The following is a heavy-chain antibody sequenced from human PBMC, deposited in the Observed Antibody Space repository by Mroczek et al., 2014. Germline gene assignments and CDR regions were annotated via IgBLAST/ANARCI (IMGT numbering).Heavy chain of an antibody. CDR1: GGSISSYY. CDR3: ARGGNTMIVGEFDY. D-gene: IGHD3-22*01. J-gene: IGHJ4*02. CDR2: IYYSGST. V-gene: IGHV4-59*01. Sequence: KESGSGLVKPSETLSLTCTVSGGSISSYYWSWIRQPPGKGLEWIGYIYYSGSTNYNPSLKSRVTISVDTSKNQFSLKLSSVTAADTAVYYCARGGNTMIVGEFDYWGQGTLVTVSS.